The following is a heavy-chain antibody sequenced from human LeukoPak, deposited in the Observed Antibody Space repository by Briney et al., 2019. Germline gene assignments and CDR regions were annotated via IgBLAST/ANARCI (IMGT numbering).Heavy chain of an antibody. V-gene: IGHV3-30-3*02. CDR3: AKSAAILEWLLPYYFDY. Sequence: GGSLRLSCAASGFTFSSYGMHWVRQAPGKGLGWVAVISYDGSNKYYADSVKGRFTISRDNSKNTLYLQMNSLRAEDTAVYYCAKSAAILEWLLPYYFDYWGQGTLVTVSS. CDR1: GFTFSSYG. J-gene: IGHJ4*02. CDR2: ISYDGSNK. D-gene: IGHD3-3*01.